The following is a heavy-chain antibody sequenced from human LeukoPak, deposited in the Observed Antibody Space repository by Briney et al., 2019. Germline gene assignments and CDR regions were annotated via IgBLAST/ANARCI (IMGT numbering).Heavy chain of an antibody. J-gene: IGHJ4*02. CDR2: INPSGGST. CDR3: ARDDRLTDIVVVPAPTSLDY. CDR1: GYTYTSYF. V-gene: IGHV1-46*03. Sequence: ASVKVSCKASGYTYTSYFMHRVRQAPGQGLEWMGIINPSGGSTSYAQKFQGRVTMTRDTSISTVYMELSSLRSEDTAVYYCARDDRLTDIVVVPAPTSLDYWGQGTLVTVSS. D-gene: IGHD2-2*01.